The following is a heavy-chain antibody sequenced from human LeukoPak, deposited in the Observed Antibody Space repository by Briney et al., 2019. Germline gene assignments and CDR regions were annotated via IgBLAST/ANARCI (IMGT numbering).Heavy chain of an antibody. J-gene: IGHJ4*02. V-gene: IGHV4-59*01. D-gene: IGHD6-13*01. Sequence: SETLSLTCIVSGGSISSYYWSWIRQPPGKGLEWIGYIYYSGSTNYNPSLKSRVTISVDTSKNQFSLKLSSVTAADTAVYYCARSLGIAAAEYYFDYWGQGTLVTVSS. CDR1: GGSISSYY. CDR3: ARSLGIAAAEYYFDY. CDR2: IYYSGST.